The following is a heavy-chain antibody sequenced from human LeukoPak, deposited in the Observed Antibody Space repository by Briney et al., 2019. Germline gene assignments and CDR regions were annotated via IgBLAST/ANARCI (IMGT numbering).Heavy chain of an antibody. J-gene: IGHJ4*02. Sequence: GRSLRLSCAASGFTFDDYSMHWVRHPPAKGLEWVSGISWNRGKVGYEDSVKGRLTSSRDNAKNSLDLQMNSLRAEDTALYYCAKGPCSSVTYGPHFDYWGQGT. CDR2: ISWNRGKV. V-gene: IGHV3-9*01. D-gene: IGHD4-17*01. CDR1: GFTFDDYS. CDR3: AKGPCSSVTYGPHFDY.